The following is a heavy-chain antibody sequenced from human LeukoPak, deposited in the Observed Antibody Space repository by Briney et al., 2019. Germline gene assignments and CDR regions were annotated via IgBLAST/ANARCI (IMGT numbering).Heavy chain of an antibody. J-gene: IGHJ4*02. Sequence: GGSLRLSCSASGFTFSDYALHWVRQAPGKGLEFVSGISRNGDITNYSDSVKGRFTISRDNSENSLYLKMRSLRTEDSAVYYCAKPTAGRYDYWGQGTLVTVSS. CDR3: AKPTAGRYDY. CDR1: GFTFSDYA. D-gene: IGHD6-13*01. CDR2: ISRNGDIT. V-gene: IGHV3-64D*09.